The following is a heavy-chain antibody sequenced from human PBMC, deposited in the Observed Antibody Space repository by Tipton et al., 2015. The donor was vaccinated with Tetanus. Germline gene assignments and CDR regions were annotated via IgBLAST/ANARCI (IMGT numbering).Heavy chain of an antibody. D-gene: IGHD2/OR15-2a*01. CDR2: FFYSGST. V-gene: IGHV4-61*01. Sequence: TLSLTCTVSGGSVSSGSYYWSWIRQPPGKGLEWIGYFFYSGSTNYNPSLKSRVSMAVGTSKNQFSLQLRSVTAADTAVYYCSSSPGNHYLAFFDYWGRGTLVTVSS. J-gene: IGHJ4*02. CDR1: GGSVSSGSYY. CDR3: SSSPGNHYLAFFDY.